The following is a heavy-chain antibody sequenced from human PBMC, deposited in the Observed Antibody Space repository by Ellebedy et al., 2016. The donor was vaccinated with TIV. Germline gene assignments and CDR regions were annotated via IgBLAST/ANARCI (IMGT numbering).Heavy chain of an antibody. J-gene: IGHJ5*02. CDR2: IFYSGNT. CDR3: VRDPRYCSGSNCYPRWFDP. V-gene: IGHV4-39*07. Sequence: SETLSLTXTVSGGSISSSSYYWGWIRQPPGKGLEWIGNIFYSGNTYYNPSLKSRVTISVDTSKNQFSLKLSSVTAADTAVYYCVRDPRYCSGSNCYPRWFDPWGQGTRVTVSS. D-gene: IGHD2-2*01. CDR1: GGSISSSSYY.